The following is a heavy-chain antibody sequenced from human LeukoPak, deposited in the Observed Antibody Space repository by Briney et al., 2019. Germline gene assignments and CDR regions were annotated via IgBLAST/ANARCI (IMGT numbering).Heavy chain of an antibody. V-gene: IGHV3-48*01. CDR2: ISSSGSTI. J-gene: IGHJ4*02. CDR3: AKDRGSSWYGAVDY. Sequence: PGGSLRLSCAASGFTFSSYSMNWVRQAPGKGLEWISYISSSGSTINYADSVKGRFTISRDNSKNTLYLQMNGLKAEDTAIYYCAKDRGSSWYGAVDYWGQGTLVTVSS. CDR1: GFTFSSYS. D-gene: IGHD6-13*01.